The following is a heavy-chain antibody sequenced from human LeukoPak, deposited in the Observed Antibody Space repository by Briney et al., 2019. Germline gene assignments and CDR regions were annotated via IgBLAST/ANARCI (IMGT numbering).Heavy chain of an antibody. J-gene: IGHJ5*02. Sequence: PGGSLRLSCAASGFTFDDYAMHWVRQAPGKGLEWVSGISWNSGSIGYADSVKGRFTISRDNAKNSLYLQMNSLRAEDTALYYCAREEEGSGSPGFDPWGQGTLVTVSS. D-gene: IGHD6-19*01. CDR2: ISWNSGSI. CDR1: GFTFDDYA. CDR3: AREEEGSGSPGFDP. V-gene: IGHV3-9*01.